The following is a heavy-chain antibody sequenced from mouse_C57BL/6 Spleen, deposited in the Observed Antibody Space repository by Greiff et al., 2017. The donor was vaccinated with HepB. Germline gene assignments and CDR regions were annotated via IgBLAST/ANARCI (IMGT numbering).Heavy chain of an antibody. D-gene: IGHD1-1*01. CDR1: GYTFTGYW. Sequence: VQLKESGAELMKPGASVKLSCKATGYTFTGYWIEWVKQRPGHGLEWIGEILPGSGSTNYNEKFKGKATFTADTSSNTAYMQLSSLTTEDSAIYYCARQDYYGSSYGAWFAYWGQGTLVTVSA. V-gene: IGHV1-9*01. CDR2: ILPGSGST. J-gene: IGHJ3*01. CDR3: ARQDYYGSSYGAWFAY.